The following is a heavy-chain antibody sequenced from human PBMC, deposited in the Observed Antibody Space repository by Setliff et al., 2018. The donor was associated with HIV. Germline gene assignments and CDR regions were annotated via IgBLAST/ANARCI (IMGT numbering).Heavy chain of an antibody. CDR2: INHGGDT. CDR1: GQSISGYY. D-gene: IGHD3-10*01. Sequence: PSETLSLTCAVYGQSISGYYWSWIRQTPGKGLKWIGEINHGGDTNYNPSLKSRVTISVGSSYNHFSLKLSSVTAADTGVYYCASRRGIEFYFDIWGQGTPVTVSS. CDR3: ASRRGIEFYFDI. J-gene: IGHJ4*02. V-gene: IGHV4-34*01.